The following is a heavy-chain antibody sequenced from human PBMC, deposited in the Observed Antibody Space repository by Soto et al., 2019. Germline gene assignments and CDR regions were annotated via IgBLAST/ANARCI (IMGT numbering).Heavy chain of an antibody. D-gene: IGHD2-2*01. CDR1: GFTFSTYG. Sequence: PGGSLRLSCAASGFTFSTYGMHWVRQAPGKGLEWVAVISYDGSNKYYADSVKGRFTISRDNSKNTLYLQMNCLRAEDTAVYFCAKSGIVVVPAVPLDYWGQGTLVTVSS. J-gene: IGHJ4*02. CDR3: AKSGIVVVPAVPLDY. V-gene: IGHV3-30*18. CDR2: ISYDGSNK.